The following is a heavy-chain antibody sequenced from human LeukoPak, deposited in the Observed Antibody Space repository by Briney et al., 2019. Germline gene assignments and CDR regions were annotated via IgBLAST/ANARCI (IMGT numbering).Heavy chain of an antibody. D-gene: IGHD5-24*01. CDR3: AKDQVRDGYHYVEGFFDY. J-gene: IGHJ4*02. Sequence: PGRSLRLSCAASGFTFSSYGMHWVRQAPGKGLEWVAVIWCDGSNKYYADSVKGRFTISRDNSKNTLYLQMNSLRAEDTAVYYCAKDQVRDGYHYVEGFFDYWGQGTLVTVSS. CDR1: GFTFSSYG. CDR2: IWCDGSNK. V-gene: IGHV3-33*06.